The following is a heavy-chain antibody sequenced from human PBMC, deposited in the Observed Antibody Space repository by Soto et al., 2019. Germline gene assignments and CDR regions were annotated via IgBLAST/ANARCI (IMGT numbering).Heavy chain of an antibody. CDR2: INHFGST. V-gene: IGHV4-34*01. CDR3: ARVTGMGYMDV. J-gene: IGHJ6*03. D-gene: IGHD1-20*01. CDR1: GGSLSGDH. Sequence: SETLSLTCAVSGGSLSGDHWTWIRQPPGKNLEWIGEINHFGSTIYNPSLKSRVTISVDTSKNQFSLKLSSVTAADTAVYYCARVTGMGYMDVWGKGTTVTVSS.